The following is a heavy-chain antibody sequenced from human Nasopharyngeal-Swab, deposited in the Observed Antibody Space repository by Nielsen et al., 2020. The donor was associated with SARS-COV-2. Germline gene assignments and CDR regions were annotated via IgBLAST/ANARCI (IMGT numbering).Heavy chain of an antibody. CDR2: IYYSGST. CDR3: ARSPRSYSSGWYYAFDI. V-gene: IGHV4-59*01. J-gene: IGHJ3*02. D-gene: IGHD6-19*01. CDR1: GGSISSYY. Sequence: SETLSLTCTVSGGSISSYYWGWIRQPPGKGLEWIGYIYYSGSTNYNPSLKSRVTISVDTSKNQFSLKLSSVTAADTAVYYCARSPRSYSSGWYYAFDIWGQGTMVTVSS.